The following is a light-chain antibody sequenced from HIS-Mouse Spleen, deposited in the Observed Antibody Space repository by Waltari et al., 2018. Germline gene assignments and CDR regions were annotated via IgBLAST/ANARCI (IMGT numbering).Light chain of an antibody. CDR3: QSYDSSLSGVV. Sequence: QSVLTQPPSVSGAPGQRVTISCTGSSSNIGAGYDVHWYQQLPGTAPKLLIYGNSNRPSGVPDRFSGSKSGTSASLAFTGLQAEDEADYYCQSYDSSLSGVVFGGGTKLTVL. CDR2: GNS. CDR1: SSNIGAGYD. V-gene: IGLV1-40*01. J-gene: IGLJ2*01.